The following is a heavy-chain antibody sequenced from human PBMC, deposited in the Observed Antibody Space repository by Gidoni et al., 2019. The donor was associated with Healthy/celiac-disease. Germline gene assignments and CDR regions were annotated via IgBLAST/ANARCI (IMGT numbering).Heavy chain of an antibody. CDR3: AKWGYCGGDCRAS. Sequence: EVQLLESGGGLVQPGGSLRLSCAASGFTFSSYSMSWVRQAPGKGLEWVSAISGSGGSTYYADSVKGRFTISRDNSKNTLYLQMNSLRAEDTAVYYCAKWGYCGGDCRASWGQGTLVTVSS. D-gene: IGHD2-21*02. V-gene: IGHV3-23*01. CDR1: GFTFSSYS. CDR2: ISGSGGST. J-gene: IGHJ4*02.